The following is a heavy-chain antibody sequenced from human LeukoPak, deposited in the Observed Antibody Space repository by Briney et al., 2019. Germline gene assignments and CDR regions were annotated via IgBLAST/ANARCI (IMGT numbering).Heavy chain of an antibody. CDR3: AREIFWSGYYSNLHFDY. D-gene: IGHD3-3*01. Sequence: GGSLRLSCVASEFTFSSYNMNWVRQAPGKGLEWVSFISSSGSYKYYADAVKGRFTISRDNAKNSLYLQMNSLRAEDTAVYYCAREIFWSGYYSNLHFDYWGRGTLVTVSS. J-gene: IGHJ4*02. CDR1: EFTFSSYN. CDR2: ISSSGSYK. V-gene: IGHV3-21*01.